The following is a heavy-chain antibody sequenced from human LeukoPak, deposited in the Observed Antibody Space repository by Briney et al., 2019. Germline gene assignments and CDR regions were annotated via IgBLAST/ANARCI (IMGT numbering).Heavy chain of an antibody. CDR2: IYHSGST. V-gene: IGHV4-34*01. CDR1: GETFSGHY. CDR3: ARDDPCLGIFHAFDI. J-gene: IGHJ3*02. D-gene: IGHD7-27*01. Sequence: SETLSLTCAVYGETFSGHYWSWIRQPPGKGLEWIGSIYHSGSTYYNPSLKSRVTISVDRPKNQFSLKLSSVTAADTAVYYCARDDPCLGIFHAFDIWGQGTMVTVSS.